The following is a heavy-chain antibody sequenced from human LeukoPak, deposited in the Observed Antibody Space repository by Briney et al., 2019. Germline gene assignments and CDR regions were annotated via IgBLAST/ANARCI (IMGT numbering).Heavy chain of an antibody. V-gene: IGHV3-74*01. CDR2: INSDGSST. CDR1: GFIFSGYW. Sequence: PGGSLRLSCAASGFIFSGYWMHWVRQAPGKGLVWVPRINSDGSSTSYADSVKGRFTISRDNAKNTLYLQMNSLRAEDTAVYYCARVELVRDIGMDVWGQGTTVTVSS. D-gene: IGHD6-6*01. CDR3: ARVELVRDIGMDV. J-gene: IGHJ6*02.